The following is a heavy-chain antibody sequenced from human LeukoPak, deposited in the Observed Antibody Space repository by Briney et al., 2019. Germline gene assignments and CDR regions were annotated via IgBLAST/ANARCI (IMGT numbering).Heavy chain of an antibody. V-gene: IGHV4-39*07. CDR2: FYYSGIT. Sequence: SEILSLTCTVSGGSISSSGYYWGWIRQPPGKGLEWIGSFYYSGITYYNPSLKSRVTISVDTSKNQFSLKLSSLTAADTAVYYCASQAYSTTWAADVTVFDYWGRGALVTVSS. D-gene: IGHD6-13*01. CDR3: ASQAYSTTWAADVTVFDY. CDR1: GGSISSSGYY. J-gene: IGHJ4*02.